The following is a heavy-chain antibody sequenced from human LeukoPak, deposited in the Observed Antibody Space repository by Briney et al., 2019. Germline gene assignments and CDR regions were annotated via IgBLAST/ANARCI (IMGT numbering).Heavy chain of an antibody. CDR2: INPNSGGT. D-gene: IGHD3-22*01. CDR3: ARWGYYYDSSGYSIGAIDY. J-gene: IGHJ4*02. CDR1: GYTFTGYY. Sequence: ASVKVSCKASGYTFTGYYMHWVRQAPGQGLEWMGWINPNSGGTNYAQKFQGWVTMTRDTSISTAYMELSRLRSDDTAVYYCARWGYYYDSSGYSIGAIDYWGQGTLVTVSS. V-gene: IGHV1-2*04.